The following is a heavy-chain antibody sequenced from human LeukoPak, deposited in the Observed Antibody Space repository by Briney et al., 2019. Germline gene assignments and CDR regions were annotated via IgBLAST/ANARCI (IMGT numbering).Heavy chain of an antibody. CDR3: AKANYSGSYYFDS. CDR1: GFTFSSYW. J-gene: IGHJ4*02. V-gene: IGHV3-7*01. CDR2: IKQDGSET. Sequence: GGSLRLSCAGSGFTFSSYWMNWVRQAPGKGLEWVANIKQDGSETYYVDSVKGRFTISRDNAQNSLYLQMNSLRAEDTAVYYCAKANYSGSYYFDSWGQGTLVTVSS. D-gene: IGHD1-26*01.